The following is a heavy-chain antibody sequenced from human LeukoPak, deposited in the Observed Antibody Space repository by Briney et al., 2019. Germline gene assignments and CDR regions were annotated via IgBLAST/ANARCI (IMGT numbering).Heavy chain of an antibody. J-gene: IGHJ4*02. CDR3: APSDYTYFDY. V-gene: IGHV1-2*02. CDR1: GYTFTGYN. CDR2: INANSGGT. D-gene: IGHD4-11*01. Sequence: ASVKDSCKASGYTFTGYNMHWVRQAPGQGLEWMGWINANSGGTKYAQKFQGRVTMTRDTSISTAYMELSRLRSDDTAVYYCAPSDYTYFDYWGQGTLVTVSS.